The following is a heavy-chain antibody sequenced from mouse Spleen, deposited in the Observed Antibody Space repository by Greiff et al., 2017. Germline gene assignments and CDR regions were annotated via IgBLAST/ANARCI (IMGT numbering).Heavy chain of an antibody. CDR1: GYTFTDYY. Sequence: VKLMESGAELVRPGASVKLSCKASGYTFTDYYINWVKQRPGQGLEWIARIYPGSGNTYYNEKFKGKATLTAEKSSSTAYMQLSSLTSEDSAVYFCARFSTTVGGHFDYWGQGTTLTVSS. V-gene: IGHV1-76*01. CDR3: ARFSTTVGGHFDY. D-gene: IGHD1-1*01. J-gene: IGHJ2*01. CDR2: IYPGSGNT.